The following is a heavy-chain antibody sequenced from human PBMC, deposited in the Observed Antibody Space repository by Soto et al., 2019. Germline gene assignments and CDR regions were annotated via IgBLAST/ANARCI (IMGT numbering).Heavy chain of an antibody. J-gene: IGHJ4*02. CDR3: ARGPTAYSSGWYCFDY. V-gene: IGHV4-34*01. Sequence: GSLRLSCAVYGGSFSGYYWSWIRQPPGKGLEWIGEINHSGSTNYNPSLKSRVTISVDTSKNQFSLKLSSVTAADTAVYYCARGPTAYSSGWYCFDYWGQGTLVTVSS. D-gene: IGHD6-19*01. CDR2: INHSGST. CDR1: GGSFSGYY.